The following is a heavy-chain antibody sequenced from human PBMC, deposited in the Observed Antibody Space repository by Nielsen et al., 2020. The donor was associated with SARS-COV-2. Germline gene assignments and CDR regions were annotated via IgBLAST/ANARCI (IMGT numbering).Heavy chain of an antibody. CDR1: GGSIESYEHY. CDR2: IYYSGST. D-gene: IGHD5-24*01. CDR3: ARDRQGYNYYYGMDV. J-gene: IGHJ6*02. Sequence: LSLSCSVSGGSIESYEHYWSWIRQSPGKGLEWIGYIYYSGSTYYNPSLESRVTISVDTSTNQFSLRLNSVTAADTAQYYCARDRQGYNYYYGMDVWGQGTTVTVS. V-gene: IGHV4-30-4*01.